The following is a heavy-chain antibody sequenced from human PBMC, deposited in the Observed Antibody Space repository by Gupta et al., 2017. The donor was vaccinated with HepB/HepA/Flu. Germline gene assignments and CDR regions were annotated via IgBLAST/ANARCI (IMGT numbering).Heavy chain of an antibody. CDR2: ISGSGGST. D-gene: IGHD2-21*01. CDR3: AKDGAYCGGDCYNPPLFGY. Sequence: EVQLLESGGGLVQPGGSLGLSCAASGLPFSRYAMGWVRQATGKGLEWVSAISGSGGSTYYADSVKGRFTISRDNSKNTLYLQMNSLRAEDTAVYYCAKDGAYCGGDCYNPPLFGYWGQGTLVTVSS. CDR1: GLPFSRYA. J-gene: IGHJ4*02. V-gene: IGHV3-23*01.